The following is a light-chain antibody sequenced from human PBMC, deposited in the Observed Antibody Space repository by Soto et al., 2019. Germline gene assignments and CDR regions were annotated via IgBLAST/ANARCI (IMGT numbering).Light chain of an antibody. CDR2: DVS. V-gene: IGLV2-11*01. CDR1: SSDIGGYNY. J-gene: IGLJ1*01. Sequence: QSALTQPPSVSGSPGQSVTISCTGTSSDIGGYNYVSWYQQLPGKAPKLMIYDVSKRPSGVPDRISGSNSGNTASLTISGRQAEDEADYYCCSYAGTTHVFGTRTKLTVL. CDR3: CSYAGTTHV.